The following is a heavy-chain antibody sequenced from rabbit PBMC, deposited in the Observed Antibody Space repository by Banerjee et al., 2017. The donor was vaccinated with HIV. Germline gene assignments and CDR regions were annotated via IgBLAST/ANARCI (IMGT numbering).Heavy chain of an antibody. CDR3: GRYTYDKYGKFFDL. V-gene: IGHV1S19*01. J-gene: IGHJ4*01. D-gene: IGHD2-1*01. CDR2: A. Sequence: AYYANWVNGRFTISRTTTTVTLQMTSLTAADTATYLCGRYTYDKYGKFFDLWGPGTLVTVS.